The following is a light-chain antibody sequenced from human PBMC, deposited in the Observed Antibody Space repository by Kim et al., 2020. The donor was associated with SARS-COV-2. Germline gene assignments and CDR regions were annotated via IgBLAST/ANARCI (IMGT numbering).Light chain of an antibody. J-gene: IGKJ4*01. CDR2: HAS. Sequence: EIVLTQSPATVSLSPGERATLSCRASQNIGTDLAWYQQKAGQAPRLLIYHASKRATGIPARFSGSGSGTDFTLTVTSLESEDFAVYFCQQRSHWVTFGGGTKVDIK. V-gene: IGKV3-11*01. CDR3: QQRSHWVT. CDR1: QNIGTD.